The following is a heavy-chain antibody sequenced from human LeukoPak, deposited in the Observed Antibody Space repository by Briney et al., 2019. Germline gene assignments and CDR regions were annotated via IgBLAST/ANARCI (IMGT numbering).Heavy chain of an antibody. CDR1: GNSISTGKSY. CDR3: ARPPGIAAAWFDP. D-gene: IGHD6-13*01. V-gene: IGHV4-39*01. CDR2: IYFSGNT. J-gene: IGHJ5*02. Sequence: PSETLSLTCTVSGNSISTGKSYWGWIRQPPLKGLEWIGSIYFSGNTYYNASLRSRVTISVDTSKNQFSLTLTSVTAAGTAIYYCARPPGIAAAWFDPWGQGTLVTVSS.